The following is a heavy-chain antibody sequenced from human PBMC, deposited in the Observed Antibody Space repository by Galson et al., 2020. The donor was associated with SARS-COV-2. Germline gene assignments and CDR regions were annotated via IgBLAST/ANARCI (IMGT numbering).Heavy chain of an antibody. Sequence: GASVKVSCKASGYTFTSYDINWVRQATGQGLEWMGWMNPNSGNTGYAQKFQGRVTMTRNTSISTAYMELSSLRSEDTAVYYCASATPLPYDSSGDHSDCYYGRDVGGQGTTVTVSS. CDR2: MNPNSGNT. CDR1: GYTFTSYD. D-gene: IGHD3-22*01. J-gene: IGHJ6*02. CDR3: ASATPLPYDSSGDHSDCYYGRDV. V-gene: IGHV1-8*01.